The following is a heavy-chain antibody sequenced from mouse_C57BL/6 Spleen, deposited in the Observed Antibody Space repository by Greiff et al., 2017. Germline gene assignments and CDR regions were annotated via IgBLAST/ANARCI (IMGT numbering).Heavy chain of an antibody. Sequence: VHVKQSGAELVKPGASVKLSCTASGFTIKDYYMHWVKQRTEQGLEWIGRIDPEDGDTKYAPKFKGKATITADTSSNTAYLQLSSLTSEDTAVYYCAFIYYGYDGFAYWGQGTLVTVSA. V-gene: IGHV14-2*01. CDR2: IDPEDGDT. CDR3: AFIYYGYDGFAY. J-gene: IGHJ3*01. CDR1: GFTIKDYY. D-gene: IGHD2-2*01.